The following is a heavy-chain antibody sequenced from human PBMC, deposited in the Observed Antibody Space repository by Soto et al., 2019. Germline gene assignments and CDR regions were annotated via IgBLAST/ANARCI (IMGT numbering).Heavy chain of an antibody. Sequence: QLQLQESGSGLVKPSQTLSLTCAVSGGSISSGGYSWSWIRQPPGKGLEWIGYIYHSGSTYYNPSLKRPVTLSVDRSKNQFSLTLSSVTAADTAVYYCARAGGLGAVAADYWGQGTLVTVSS. D-gene: IGHD6-19*01. CDR1: GGSISSGGYS. CDR3: ARAGGLGAVAADY. CDR2: IYHSGST. J-gene: IGHJ4*02. V-gene: IGHV4-30-2*01.